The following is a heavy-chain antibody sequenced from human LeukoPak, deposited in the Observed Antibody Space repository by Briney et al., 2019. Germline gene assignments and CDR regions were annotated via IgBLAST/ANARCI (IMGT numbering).Heavy chain of an antibody. J-gene: IGHJ4*02. CDR1: GSTFSSYA. D-gene: IGHD5-18*01. V-gene: IGHV1-69*04. CDR3: ARGSGYSYGSLGY. CDR2: IIPILGIA. Sequence: SVKVSCKASGSTFSSYAISWVRQAPGQGLEWMGRIIPILGIANYAQKFQGRVTITADKSTSTAYMELSSLRSEDTAVYYCARGSGYSYGSLGYWGQGTLVTVSS.